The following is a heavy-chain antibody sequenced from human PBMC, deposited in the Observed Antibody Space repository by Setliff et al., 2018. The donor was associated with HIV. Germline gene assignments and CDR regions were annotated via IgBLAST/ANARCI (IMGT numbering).Heavy chain of an antibody. CDR2: IYHTGRT. CDR3: AGRIYYYDESRVLREEGFVP. D-gene: IGHD3-22*01. CDR1: GGSIDNNKYY. Sequence: KASETLSLTCSVSGGSIDNNKYYWTWIRQPPGKGLEWTGSIYHTGRTYYNRSLESRLTISIDTSKNQFSLKLTSVTATDTAMYYCAGRIYYYDESRVLREEGFVPWGQGTLVTVSS. V-gene: IGHV4-39*01. J-gene: IGHJ5*02.